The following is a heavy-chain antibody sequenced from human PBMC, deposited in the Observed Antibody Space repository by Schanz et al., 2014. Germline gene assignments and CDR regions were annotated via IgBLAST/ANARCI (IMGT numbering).Heavy chain of an antibody. V-gene: IGHV3-23*01. CDR3: ATELYSGSHYGXXXP. CDR1: GFTFSSYA. CDR2: ITSNGGGT. D-gene: IGHD1-26*01. Sequence: EVQLLESGGGLVQPGGSLRLSCAASGFTFSSYAMHWVRQAPGKGLEWVSTITSNGGGTYYADSVKGRFTISRDNSNXXLYLQMNSLRADXXXXXYCATELYSGSHYGXXXPWGQGTLVTVSS. J-gene: IGHJ5*02.